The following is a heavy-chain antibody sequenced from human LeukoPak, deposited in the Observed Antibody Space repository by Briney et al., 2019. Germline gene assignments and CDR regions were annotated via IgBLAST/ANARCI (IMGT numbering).Heavy chain of an antibody. Sequence: GSLRLSCAASGVSFSTYTMSWVRQPPGKGLEWIGEINHSGSTNYNPSLKSRVFISVDTSKNQFSLHLTSVTAADTALYYCARGFTFTPGRYGGTSGLCFDSWGQGTLVTVSS. D-gene: IGHD4-23*01. V-gene: IGHV4-34*01. CDR2: INHSGST. J-gene: IGHJ4*02. CDR1: GVSFSTYT. CDR3: ARGFTFTPGRYGGTSGLCFDS.